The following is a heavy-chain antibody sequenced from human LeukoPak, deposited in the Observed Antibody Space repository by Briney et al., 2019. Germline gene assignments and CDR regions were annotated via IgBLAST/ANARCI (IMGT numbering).Heavy chain of an antibody. V-gene: IGHV1-46*01. D-gene: IGHD4-17*01. CDR3: ARDLGPDYVFDY. J-gene: IGHJ4*02. CDR1: GYTFTSYY. Sequence: GASVKVSCEASGYTFTSYYMHWVRQAPGQGLEWMGIINPSGGSTSYALKFQGRVTMTRDTSTSTVYMELSSLRSEDTAVYYCARDLGPDYVFDYWGQGTLVTVSS. CDR2: INPSGGST.